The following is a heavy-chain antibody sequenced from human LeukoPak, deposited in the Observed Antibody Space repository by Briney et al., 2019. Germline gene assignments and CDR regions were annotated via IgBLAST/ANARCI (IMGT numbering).Heavy chain of an antibody. V-gene: IGHV1-8*03. CDR1: GYTFTGYD. J-gene: IGHJ4*02. CDR3: ARGYNDYGDQYYFDY. CDR2: MNPNSGNT. Sequence: ASVKVSCKASGYTFTGYDINWVRQATGQGPEWMGWMNPNSGNTGYAQKFQGRVTITRNTSISTAYMELSSLRSEDTAVYYCARGYNDYGDQYYFDYWGQGTLVTVSS. D-gene: IGHD4-17*01.